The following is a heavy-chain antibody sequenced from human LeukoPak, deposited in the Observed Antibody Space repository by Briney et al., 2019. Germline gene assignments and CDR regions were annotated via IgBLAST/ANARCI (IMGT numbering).Heavy chain of an antibody. CDR1: GGTFSSYA. V-gene: IGHV1-69*04. J-gene: IGHJ4*02. CDR3: ASRTRDFWSGYYYY. CDR2: IIPILGIA. D-gene: IGHD3-3*01. Sequence: HRASVKVSCKASGGTFSSYAISWVRQAPGQGLEWMGRIIPILGIANYAQKFQGRVTITTGESTSTAYMELSSLRSEDTAVYYCASRTRDFWSGYYYYWGQGTLVTVSS.